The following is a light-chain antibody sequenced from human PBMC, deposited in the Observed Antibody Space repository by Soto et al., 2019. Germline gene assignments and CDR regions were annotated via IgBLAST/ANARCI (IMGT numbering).Light chain of an antibody. Sequence: QSVLTQPASVSGSPGQSITISCTGTSSDVGGYNYVSWYQQHPGKAPKLMIYDVSNRPSGVSNRFSGSKSGNTASLTISGLQAEDEADYYCSSYTSSSTPYVVFGGGTKVTGL. CDR2: DVS. CDR1: SSDVGGYNY. V-gene: IGLV2-14*01. CDR3: SSYTSSSTPYVV. J-gene: IGLJ2*01.